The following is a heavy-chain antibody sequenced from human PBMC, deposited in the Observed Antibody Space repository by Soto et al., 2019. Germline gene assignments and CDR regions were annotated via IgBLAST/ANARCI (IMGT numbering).Heavy chain of an antibody. CDR2: ISYDSTET. CDR3: TRDFDFSRYYESSGSFFDF. J-gene: IGHJ4*02. CDR1: GFTFIGYP. D-gene: IGHD3-22*01. V-gene: IGHV3-30-3*01. Sequence: GGSLRLSYVVSGFTFIGYPLHWVRQTPGKGLDWVALISYDSTETYYADSVKGRFTISRDPSNNTLYLQMNSLRSEDTAVYYCTRDFDFSRYYESSGSFFDFWGPGTLVTVSS.